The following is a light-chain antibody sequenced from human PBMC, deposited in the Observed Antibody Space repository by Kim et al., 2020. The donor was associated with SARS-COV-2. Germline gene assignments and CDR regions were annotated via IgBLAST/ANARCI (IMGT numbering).Light chain of an antibody. J-gene: IGKJ4*01. Sequence: SPGQRVTLSCRASQTINSDLAWYQQKSGQAPRLLIYGASTRATGIPARFSGSGSGTEFTLTINSLQSDDFATYYCQQYNDWPPFTFGGGTKVDIK. V-gene: IGKV3-15*01. CDR3: QQYNDWPPFT. CDR2: GAS. CDR1: QTINSD.